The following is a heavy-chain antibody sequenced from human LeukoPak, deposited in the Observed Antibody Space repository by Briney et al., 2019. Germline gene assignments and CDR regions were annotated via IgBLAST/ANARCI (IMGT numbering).Heavy chain of an antibody. D-gene: IGHD5-18*01. J-gene: IGHJ3*02. CDR2: IYYSGST. Sequence: SETLSLTCTVSGGSISSYYWSWIRQPPGKGLEWIGYIYYSGSTNYNPSLKSRVTISVDTSKNQFSLKLSSVTAADTAVYYCAIYHTANGAFDIWGQGTMVTVSS. CDR1: GGSISSYY. CDR3: AIYHTANGAFDI. V-gene: IGHV4-59*01.